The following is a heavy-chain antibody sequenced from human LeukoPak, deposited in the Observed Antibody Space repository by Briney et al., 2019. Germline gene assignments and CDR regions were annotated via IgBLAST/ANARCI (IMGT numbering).Heavy chain of an antibody. D-gene: IGHD3-3*01. CDR1: GFTFSNYA. CDR2: ISGSGTNT. Sequence: GGSLRLSCAASGFTFSNYAMSWVRQAPGKGLEWVSAISGSGTNTFYADSVKGRFTISRDNSKNTLYLQMNGLRAEDTAVYYCARGLRFLEWLPLDYWGQGTLVTVSS. CDR3: ARGLRFLEWLPLDY. J-gene: IGHJ4*02. V-gene: IGHV3-23*01.